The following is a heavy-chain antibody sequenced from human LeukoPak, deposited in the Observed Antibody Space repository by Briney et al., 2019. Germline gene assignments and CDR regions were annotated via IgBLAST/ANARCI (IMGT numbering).Heavy chain of an antibody. V-gene: IGHV1-46*01. CDR1: GYTFTGYY. D-gene: IGHD1-26*01. J-gene: IGHJ5*02. CDR3: ARDLRVVGATSNLFDP. Sequence: ASVKVSCKASGYTFTGYYMHWVRQAPGQGLEWMGWINPSGGSTTYAQKFQGRVTMTRDMSTSTVYMELSSLRSEDTAVYYCARDLRVVGATSNLFDPWGQGTLVTVSS. CDR2: INPSGGST.